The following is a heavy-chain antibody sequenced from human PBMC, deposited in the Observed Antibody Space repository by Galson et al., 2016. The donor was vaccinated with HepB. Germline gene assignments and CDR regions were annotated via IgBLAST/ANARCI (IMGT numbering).Heavy chain of an antibody. CDR1: GYTFTNYG. V-gene: IGHV1-18*01. CDR2: ISPYNGDT. J-gene: IGHJ4*02. Sequence: SVKVSCKASGYTFTNYGITWVRQAPGQGLEWMAWISPYNGDTNFAQKFQGRVTMTTDTSTSTVYMELRSLRYDNTAVYFCARVGPLGSYDYWGQGTLVTVSS. D-gene: IGHD7-27*01. CDR3: ARVGPLGSYDY.